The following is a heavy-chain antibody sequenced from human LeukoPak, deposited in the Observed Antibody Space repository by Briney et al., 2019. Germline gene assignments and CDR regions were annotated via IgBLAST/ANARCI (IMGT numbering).Heavy chain of an antibody. CDR2: ISGASTST. D-gene: IGHD3-16*01. CDR3: AKDRDDYVWGSYLGAFDI. V-gene: IGHV3-23*01. J-gene: IGHJ3*02. Sequence: PGGSLRLSCAASGFTFSSYAMSWVRPAPGKGLEWVSLISGASTSTYYADSVKGRFTISRDNFKNTLYLQMNSLRAEDTAVYYCAKDRDDYVWGSYLGAFDIWGQGTMVTVSS. CDR1: GFTFSSYA.